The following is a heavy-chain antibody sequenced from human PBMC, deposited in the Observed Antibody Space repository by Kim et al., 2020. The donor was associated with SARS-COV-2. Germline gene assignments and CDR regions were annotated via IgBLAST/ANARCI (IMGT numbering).Heavy chain of an antibody. J-gene: IGHJ6*02. CDR2: IGTTGDT. V-gene: IGHV3-13*04. Sequence: GGSLRLSCAASGFTFSSYDIHWVRQATGKGLEWVSRIGTTGDTKYSGSVKGRFTVSRENARNSLYLQMNSLRAGDTAVYYCVAGPPSDNGGSYGMDVWGQGTTVTVSS. CDR3: VAGPPSDNGGSYGMDV. D-gene: IGHD2-21*02. CDR1: GFTFSSYD.